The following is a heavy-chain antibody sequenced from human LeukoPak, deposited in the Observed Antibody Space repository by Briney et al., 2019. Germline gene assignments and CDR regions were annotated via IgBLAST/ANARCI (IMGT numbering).Heavy chain of an antibody. J-gene: IGHJ6*04. CDR1: GFTSSSYE. Sequence: GGSLRLSCAASGFTSSSYEMNWVRQAPGKGLEWVSYISSSGSTIYYADSVKGRFTISRDNAKNSLYLQMNSLRAEDMAVYYCARDPNYYGSGSSQTYYYYGMDVWGKGTTVTVSS. CDR3: ARDPNYYGSGSSQTYYYYGMDV. D-gene: IGHD3-10*01. V-gene: IGHV3-48*03. CDR2: ISSSGSTI.